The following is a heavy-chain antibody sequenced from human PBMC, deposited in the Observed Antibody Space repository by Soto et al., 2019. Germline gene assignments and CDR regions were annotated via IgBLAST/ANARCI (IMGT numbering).Heavy chain of an antibody. Sequence: GGSLRLSCAASGFNVGDYEMNWVRQAPGKGLEWISMITSGGTVFYYADSVRGRFAISRDDTENSLHLQMNSLRVEDTAMYYCARGRYDLGVWGQGTRVTVSS. D-gene: IGHD3-9*01. CDR3: ARGRYDLGV. V-gene: IGHV3-48*03. CDR1: GFNVGDYE. J-gene: IGHJ6*02. CDR2: ITSGGTVF.